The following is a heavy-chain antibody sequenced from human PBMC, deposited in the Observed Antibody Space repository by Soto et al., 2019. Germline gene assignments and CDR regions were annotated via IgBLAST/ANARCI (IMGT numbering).Heavy chain of an antibody. CDR2: INPSGGST. J-gene: IGHJ4*02. D-gene: IGHD1-1*01. CDR1: GYTFTSYY. CDR3: ARDLHPAPENWTEGSPDY. V-gene: IGHV1-46*01. Sequence: QVQLVQSGAEVKKPGASVKSSCKASGYTFTSYYMHWVRQAPGQALEWMGIINPSGGSTSYAQKFQGRVRMNRDTHTSTVSMELTSLRSEDTAAYYCARDLHPAPENWTEGSPDYWGQGTLVTVSS.